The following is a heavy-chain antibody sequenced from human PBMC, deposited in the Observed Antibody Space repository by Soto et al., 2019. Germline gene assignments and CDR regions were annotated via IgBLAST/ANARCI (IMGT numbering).Heavy chain of an antibody. V-gene: IGHV1-18*04. J-gene: IGHJ4*02. Sequence: ASVKVSCKASGYTFTSYGISWARQAPGQGLEWMGWISAYNGNTNYAQKLQGRVTMTTDTSTSTAYMELRSLRSDDTAVYYCARDHYYDSSGYFDYWGQGTLVTVSS. CDR2: ISAYNGNT. CDR1: GYTFTSYG. CDR3: ARDHYYDSSGYFDY. D-gene: IGHD3-22*01.